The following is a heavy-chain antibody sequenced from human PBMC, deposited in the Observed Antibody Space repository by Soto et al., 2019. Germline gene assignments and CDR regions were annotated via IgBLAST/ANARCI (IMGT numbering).Heavy chain of an antibody. D-gene: IGHD6-6*01. J-gene: IGHJ4*02. CDR3: ARATYSSSYYFDS. Sequence: EVQLVESGGGLVQPGGSLRLSCAASGFTFSSFEMNWVRQAPGKGLEGVSKIGSSGSTIWYADSVKGRFTISRDNSNNSLYLQMNSLRGEDTAVYYCARATYSSSYYFDSWGQGTLVTVSS. V-gene: IGHV3-48*03. CDR2: IGSSGSTI. CDR1: GFTFSSFE.